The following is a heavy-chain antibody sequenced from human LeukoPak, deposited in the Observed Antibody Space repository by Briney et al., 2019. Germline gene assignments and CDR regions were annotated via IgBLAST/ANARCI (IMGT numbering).Heavy chain of an antibody. V-gene: IGHV3-74*01. CDR2: INSDGINT. CDR3: ARDLGQYYDTSDNWFDP. J-gene: IGHJ5*02. Sequence: PGVPLRLSCAASGFTFSNYWMHWVRQAPGKGLVWVSRINSDGINTSYADSVKGRFTISRDNAKNTLNLQLNSLRAEDTAVYYCARDLGQYYDTSDNWFDPWGQGTLVTVSS. CDR1: GFTFSNYW. D-gene: IGHD3-22*01.